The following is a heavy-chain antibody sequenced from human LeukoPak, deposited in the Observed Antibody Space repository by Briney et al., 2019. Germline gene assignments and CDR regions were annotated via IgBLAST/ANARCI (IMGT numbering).Heavy chain of an antibody. CDR2: ISAYNGNT. V-gene: IGHV1-18*04. J-gene: IGHJ4*02. Sequence: GASVKVSCKASGYTFTSYCISWVRQAPGQGLEWMGWISAYNGNTNYAQKLQGRVTMTTDTSTSTAYMELRSLRSDDTAVYYCARVGYYDSSGYYYYWGQGTLVTVSS. CDR3: ARVGYYDSSGYYYY. CDR1: GYTFTSYC. D-gene: IGHD3-22*01.